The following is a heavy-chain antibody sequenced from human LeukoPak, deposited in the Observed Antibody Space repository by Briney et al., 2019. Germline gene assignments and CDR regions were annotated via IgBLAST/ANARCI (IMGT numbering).Heavy chain of an antibody. Sequence: ASETLSLTCAVYGGSFSGYYWSWIRQPPGKGLEWIGEINHSGSTNYNPSLKSRVTISVDTSKNQFSLKLSSVTAADTAVYYCAGGKRITIFGVVTLKGEWFDPWGQGTLVTVSS. CDR1: GGSFSGYY. CDR2: INHSGST. D-gene: IGHD3-3*01. J-gene: IGHJ5*02. V-gene: IGHV4-34*01. CDR3: AGGKRITIFGVVTLKGEWFDP.